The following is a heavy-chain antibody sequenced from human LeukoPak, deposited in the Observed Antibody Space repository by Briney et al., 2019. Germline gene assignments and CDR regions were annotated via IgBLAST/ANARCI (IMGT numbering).Heavy chain of an antibody. V-gene: IGHV3-53*01. CDR2: IYRGGST. CDR1: GFTVSSNY. J-gene: IGHJ4*02. D-gene: IGHD5-12*01. Sequence: GGSLRLSCAASGFTVSSNYMSWVRQAPGKRLEWVSVIYRGGSTYYADSVKGRFTISRDNSKNTLYLQMNSLRAEDTAVYHCARTNTREFQRSDYDYWGQGTLVTVSS. CDR3: ARTNTREFQRSDYDY.